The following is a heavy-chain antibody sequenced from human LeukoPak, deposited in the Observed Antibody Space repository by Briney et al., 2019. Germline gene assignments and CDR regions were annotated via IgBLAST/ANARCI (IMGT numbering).Heavy chain of an antibody. Sequence: GGSLRLSCAASGFTFSSYAMSWVRQAPGKGLEWVSAISGSGGSTYYADSVKGRFTISRDNSKNTLYLQMNSLRAEDTAVYYCAGGGYDFWSGLYYFDYWGQGTLVTVSS. D-gene: IGHD3-3*01. J-gene: IGHJ4*02. V-gene: IGHV3-23*01. CDR2: ISGSGGST. CDR1: GFTFSSYA. CDR3: AGGGYDFWSGLYYFDY.